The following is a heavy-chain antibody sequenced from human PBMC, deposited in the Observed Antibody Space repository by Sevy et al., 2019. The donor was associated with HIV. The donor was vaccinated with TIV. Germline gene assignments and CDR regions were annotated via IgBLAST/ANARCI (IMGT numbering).Heavy chain of an antibody. J-gene: IGHJ6*02. CDR3: ARDLQDYYYAMDV. Sequence: SETLSLTCTVSGDSISGDYWSWIRQPPGKGLEWMGYIYYSGRTNYNSSFMSRVAISVDTSKNQFSLKLRSVTAADTAVYYCARDLQDYYYAMDVWGQGTTVTVSS. V-gene: IGHV4-59*01. CDR2: IYYSGRT. CDR1: GDSISGDY.